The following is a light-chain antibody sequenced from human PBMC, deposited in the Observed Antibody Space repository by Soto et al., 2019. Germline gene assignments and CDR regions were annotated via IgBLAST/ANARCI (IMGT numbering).Light chain of an antibody. CDR3: QQRSTWPGT. CDR2: DAS. CDR1: QSVISY. V-gene: IGKV3-11*02. Sequence: EIVLTQSPATLSLSPGERATLSYRASQSVISYLAWYQQKPGQAPRLLIHDASNRATGIPARFSGSGSGRDFTLTISSLEPEDSGVYYCQQRSTWPGTFGQGTKLEIK. J-gene: IGKJ2*01.